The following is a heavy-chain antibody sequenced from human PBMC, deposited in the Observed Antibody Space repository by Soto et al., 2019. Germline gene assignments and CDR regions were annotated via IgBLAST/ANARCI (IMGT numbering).Heavy chain of an antibody. Sequence: TGGSLRLSCAASGFTFSSYSMNWVRQAPGKGLEWVSYISSSSSTIYYADSVKGRFTISRDNAKNSLYLQMNSLRAEDTAVYYCARECGSCRGGVEYFQHWGQGTLVTVSS. J-gene: IGHJ1*01. V-gene: IGHV3-48*01. CDR2: ISSSSSTI. CDR1: GFTFSSYS. D-gene: IGHD2-15*01. CDR3: ARECGSCRGGVEYFQH.